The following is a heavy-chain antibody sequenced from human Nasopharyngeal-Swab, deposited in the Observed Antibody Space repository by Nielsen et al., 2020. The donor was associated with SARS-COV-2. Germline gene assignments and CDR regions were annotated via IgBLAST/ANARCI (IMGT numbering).Heavy chain of an antibody. CDR3: ARDSPRGVISY. J-gene: IGHJ4*02. D-gene: IGHD3-10*01. V-gene: IGHV4-30-4*01. Sequence: WIRQPPGKGLEWIGYIYYRGSTYYNPSLRRRVTISVDTSKNQFSLKLSSVTAADTAVYYCARDSPRGVISYWGQGTLVTVSS. CDR2: IYYRGST.